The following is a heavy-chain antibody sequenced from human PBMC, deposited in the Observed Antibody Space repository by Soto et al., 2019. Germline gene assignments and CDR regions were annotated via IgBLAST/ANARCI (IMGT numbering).Heavy chain of an antibody. CDR3: SYISSSGSTIYXADSVKGRFTISRDNAKNSLYLQMNSLRAEDTAVYDCARDLRWLQFPSYFDY. D-gene: IGHD2-15*01. Sequence: PSETLSLTCTVSGGSISSYYWSWIRQPPGKGLEWIGYIYYSGSTNYNPSLQSRVTISVDTSKNQLSLKLXXXQAPGKGLEWVSYISSSGSTIYXADSVKGRFTISRDNAKNSLYLQMNSLRAEDTAVYDCARDLRWLQFPSYFDYWAREPWSPSP. V-gene: IGHV4-59*01. J-gene: IGHJ4*02. CDR1: GGSISSYY. CDR2: IYYSGST.